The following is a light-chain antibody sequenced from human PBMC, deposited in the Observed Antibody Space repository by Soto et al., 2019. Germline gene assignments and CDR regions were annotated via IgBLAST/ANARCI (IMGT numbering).Light chain of an antibody. CDR1: ESISSW. V-gene: IGKV1-5*01. Sequence: DIHMTQSPSTLSASVGDTVTNTCRASESISSWLAWYQRKPGKAPKLLIYDASSLESGVPSRFSGSGSGTEFTLTISSLQPDDFATYYCQQYNSYSGTFGQGTKVDNK. J-gene: IGKJ1*01. CDR2: DAS. CDR3: QQYNSYSGT.